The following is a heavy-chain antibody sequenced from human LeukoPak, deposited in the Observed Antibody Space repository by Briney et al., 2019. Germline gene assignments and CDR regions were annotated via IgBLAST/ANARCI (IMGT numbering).Heavy chain of an antibody. CDR1: GFTFSSYS. D-gene: IGHD6-6*01. V-gene: IGHV3-48*04. J-gene: IGHJ3*02. Sequence: GGSLRLSCAASGFTFSSYSMNWVRQAPGKGLEWVSYISSSSSTIYYADSVKGRFTISRDNARNSLYLQMNSLRAEDTAVYYCASPRTSWAFQIWGQGTMVTVSS. CDR2: ISSSSSTI. CDR3: ASPRTSWAFQI.